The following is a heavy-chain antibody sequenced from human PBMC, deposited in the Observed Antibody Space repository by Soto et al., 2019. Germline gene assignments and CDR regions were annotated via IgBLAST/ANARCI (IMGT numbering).Heavy chain of an antibody. D-gene: IGHD1-26*01. CDR1: GFTFSSYG. CDR3: AKELIVGATVFDY. V-gene: IGHV3-30*18. J-gene: IGHJ4*02. Sequence: ESGGGVVQPGRSLRLSCAASGFTFSSYGMHWVRQAPGKGLEWVAVISYDGSNKYYADSVKGRFTISRDNSKNTLYLQMNSLRAEDTAVYYCAKELIVGATVFDYWGQGTLVTVSS. CDR2: ISYDGSNK.